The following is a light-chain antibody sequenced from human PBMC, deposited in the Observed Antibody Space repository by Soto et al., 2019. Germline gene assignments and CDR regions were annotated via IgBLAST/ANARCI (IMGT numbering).Light chain of an antibody. CDR2: GDS. CDR1: SSNIVADYD. Sequence: QSVLTQPPSVSGAPGQRVTISCTGSSSNIVADYDVHWYQQLPGTAPKVLIYGDSNRPSGVPDRFSGSKSGTSASLAITGLQAEDEADYYCQSYDSSLSAWVFGGGTKLTVL. V-gene: IGLV1-40*01. CDR3: QSYDSSLSAWV. J-gene: IGLJ3*02.